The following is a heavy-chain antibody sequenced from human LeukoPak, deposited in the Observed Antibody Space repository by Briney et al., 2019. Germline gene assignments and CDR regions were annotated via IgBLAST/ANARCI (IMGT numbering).Heavy chain of an antibody. D-gene: IGHD3-9*01. V-gene: IGHV3-21*04. Sequence: PGGSLRLSCAASGFTFSSYSMNWVRQAPGKGLEWVSSISSSSSYIYYADSVKGRFTISRDNAKNSLYLQMNSLRAEDTAVYYCARAGSYDILTGGVLNPWGQGTLVTVSS. CDR2: ISSSSSYI. CDR1: GFTFSSYS. CDR3: ARAGSYDILTGGVLNP. J-gene: IGHJ5*02.